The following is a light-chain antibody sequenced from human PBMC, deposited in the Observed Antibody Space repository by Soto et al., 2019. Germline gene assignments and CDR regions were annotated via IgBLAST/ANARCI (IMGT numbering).Light chain of an antibody. V-gene: IGKV1-6*01. CDR3: LQDFKYPRT. CDR2: GTF. J-gene: IGKJ1*01. Sequence: AIQMTQSPSSLSASVGDRVTITCRASQDIRTELGWYQQKPGKAPRLLIYGTFSPQSGVPSRFSGSGSGTDFTLTISSLQPDDFATYYCLQDFKYPRTFGQGTKVDIK. CDR1: QDIRTE.